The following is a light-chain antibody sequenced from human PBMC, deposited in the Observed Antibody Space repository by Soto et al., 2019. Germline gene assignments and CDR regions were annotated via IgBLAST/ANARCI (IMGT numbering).Light chain of an antibody. Sequence: DIQMTQSPSSLSASVGDRVTITCRASQGIKNYLAWYQQKPGKVPKLLIYAASTLESGVPSRFSGSGSGTDFTLTISSLQPEDVASYYCQQYNPYSPWTFGQGTKVEIK. V-gene: IGKV1-27*01. CDR3: QQYNPYSPWT. CDR1: QGIKNY. J-gene: IGKJ1*01. CDR2: AAS.